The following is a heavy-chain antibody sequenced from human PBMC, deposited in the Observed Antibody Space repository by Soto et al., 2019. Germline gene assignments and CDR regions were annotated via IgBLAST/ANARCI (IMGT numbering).Heavy chain of an antibody. CDR3: ARGSVGATPYYYYGMDV. CDR2: ISAYDGTT. J-gene: IGHJ6*02. CDR1: GYTFTSYG. D-gene: IGHD1-26*01. V-gene: IGHV1-18*04. Sequence: QIQLVQSGAEVKKPGASVKVSCKASGYTFTSYGINWVRQAPGQGLEWMGWISAYDGTTNYAQKLQGRVTMSTDTSTTTVYMELRSLRSDDTAVYYCARGSVGATPYYYYGMDVRGQGTTVTVSS.